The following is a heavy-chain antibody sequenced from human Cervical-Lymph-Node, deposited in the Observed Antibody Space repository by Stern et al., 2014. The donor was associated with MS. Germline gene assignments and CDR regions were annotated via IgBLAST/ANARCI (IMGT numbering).Heavy chain of an antibody. CDR3: ARDNYGGF. Sequence: QVQPVQSGTEVKKPGASVKVSCKASGYSFIEYAIHWVRQAPGQRPEWMGWINAGTGNTGYSQKFQNRVTLTRDTSASTVYMQLSSLRSEDTAVYFCARDNYGGFWGQGTMVIVSS. J-gene: IGHJ3*01. V-gene: IGHV1-3*01. CDR1: GYSFIEYA. CDR2: INAGTGNT. D-gene: IGHD2-21*01.